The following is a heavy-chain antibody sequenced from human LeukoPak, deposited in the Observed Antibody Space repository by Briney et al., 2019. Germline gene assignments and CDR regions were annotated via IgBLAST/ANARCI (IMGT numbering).Heavy chain of an antibody. CDR1: GYSFTSYW. J-gene: IGHJ6*04. D-gene: IGHD4-17*01. Sequence: GESLKISCKSSGYSFTSYWIAWVRQMPGKGLEWMGITYPGDSSTTYSPSLRGQVTISADKSITTAYLQWSSLEASDTAIYYCARHVGPGMPVTTELSSYYYYHGMDVWGKGTTVTVSS. V-gene: IGHV5-51*01. CDR3: ARHVGPGMPVTTELSSYYYYHGMDV. CDR2: TYPGDSST.